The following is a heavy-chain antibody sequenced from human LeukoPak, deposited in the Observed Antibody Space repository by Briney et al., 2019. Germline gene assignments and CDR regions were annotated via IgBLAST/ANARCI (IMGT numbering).Heavy chain of an antibody. CDR1: GGSISSSSYY. CDR2: IYYSGST. J-gene: IGHJ5*02. D-gene: IGHD6-19*01. Sequence: SETLSLTCAVSGGSISSSSYYWGWIRQPPGKGLEWIGSIYYSGSTYYNPSLKSRVTISVDTSKNQFSLKLSSVTAADTAVYYCARDHRYSSGWYNWFDPWGQGTLVTVSS. V-gene: IGHV4-39*07. CDR3: ARDHRYSSGWYNWFDP.